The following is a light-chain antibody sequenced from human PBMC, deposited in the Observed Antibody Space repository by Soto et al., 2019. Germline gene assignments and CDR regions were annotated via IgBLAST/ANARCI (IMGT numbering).Light chain of an antibody. J-gene: IGKJ5*01. V-gene: IGKV3-11*01. Sequence: IVMTQSPATLSVSPGERATLSCRASQSVSSYLAWYQHNPGQAPRLLIYDASNRATGIPARFSGSGSGTDFTLTISSLEPEDFAVYYCQQRSNWPQITLGQGTRLEIK. CDR2: DAS. CDR3: QQRSNWPQIT. CDR1: QSVSSY.